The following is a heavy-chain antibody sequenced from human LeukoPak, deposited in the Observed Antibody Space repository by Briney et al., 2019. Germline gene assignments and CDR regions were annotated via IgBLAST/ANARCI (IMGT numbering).Heavy chain of an antibody. V-gene: IGHV4-61*02. CDR2: IYTSGST. CDR1: GGSISSGNYF. J-gene: IGHJ4*02. D-gene: IGHD3-3*01. Sequence: SETLSLTCTVSGGSISSGNYFWSWIRQPAGKGLEWIGRIYTSGSTNYNPSLKSRVTISVDTSKNQFSLKLSSVTAADTAVYYRARSPLEYDFWSGRHYYFDYWGQGTLVTVSS. CDR3: ARSPLEYDFWSGRHYYFDY.